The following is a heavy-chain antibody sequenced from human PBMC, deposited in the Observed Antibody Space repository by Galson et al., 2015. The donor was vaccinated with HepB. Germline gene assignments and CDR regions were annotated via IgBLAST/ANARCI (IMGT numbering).Heavy chain of an antibody. CDR3: AREDSGSSSWSRWKVGMDV. D-gene: IGHD6-13*01. J-gene: IGHJ6*02. Sequence: SLRLSCAASGFTFSDYYMSWIRQAPGKGLEWVSYISSSSSYTNYADSVKGRFTISRDNAKNSLYLQMNSLRAEDTAVYYCAREDSGSSSWSRWKVGMDVWGQGTTVTVSS. CDR2: ISSSSSYT. CDR1: GFTFSDYY. V-gene: IGHV3-11*05.